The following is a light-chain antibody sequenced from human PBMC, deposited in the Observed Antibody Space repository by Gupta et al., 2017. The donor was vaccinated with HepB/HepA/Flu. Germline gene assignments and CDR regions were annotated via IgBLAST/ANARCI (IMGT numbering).Light chain of an antibody. Sequence: DIQMTQSPSSVSASLGDRVTITCRASESVDKYVSWYRQKPGKAPNLLIYAAATLQSGVPSRFSGSRSGAEFTLTITILQPEDFATYYCQQSYTTPTFGGGTKVEIK. CDR3: QQSYTTPT. CDR1: ESVDKY. V-gene: IGKV1-39*01. CDR2: AAA. J-gene: IGKJ4*01.